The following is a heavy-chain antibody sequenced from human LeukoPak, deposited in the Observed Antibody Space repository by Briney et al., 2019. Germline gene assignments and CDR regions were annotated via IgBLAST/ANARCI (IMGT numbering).Heavy chain of an antibody. CDR1: GFTVSSNY. CDR2: IYSGGST. Sequence: GVLRLSCAAFGFTVSSNYMSWVRQAPGKGLEWVSVIYSGGSTYYADSVKDRFTISRDNSKNTLYLQMNSLRAEDTAVYYCARDLSSGWYGDGMDVWGQGTTVTVSS. V-gene: IGHV3-66*01. J-gene: IGHJ6*02. CDR3: ARDLSSGWYGDGMDV. D-gene: IGHD6-19*01.